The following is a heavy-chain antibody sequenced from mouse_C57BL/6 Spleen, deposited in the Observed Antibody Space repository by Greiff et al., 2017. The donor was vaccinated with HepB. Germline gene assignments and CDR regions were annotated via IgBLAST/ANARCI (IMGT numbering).Heavy chain of an antibody. D-gene: IGHD2-5*01. CDR3: AREGLGVTTYYFDY. CDR2: IYPGDGDT. Sequence: VQLQQSGPELVKPGASVKISCKASGYAFSSSWMNWVKQRPGKGLEWIGRIYPGDGDTNYNGKFKGKATLTADKSSSTAYMQLSSLTSEDSAVYFCAREGLGVTTYYFDYWGQGTTLTVSS. CDR1: GYAFSSSW. V-gene: IGHV1-82*01. J-gene: IGHJ2*01.